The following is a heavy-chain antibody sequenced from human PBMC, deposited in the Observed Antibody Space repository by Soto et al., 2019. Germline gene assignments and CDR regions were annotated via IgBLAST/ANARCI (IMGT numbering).Heavy chain of an antibody. CDR2: INHSGST. CDR1: GGSFSGYY. D-gene: IGHD2-8*02. J-gene: IGHJ4*02. CDR3: ARDKSTGLVDY. V-gene: IGHV4-34*01. Sequence: QVQLQQWGAGLLKPSETLSLTCAVYGGSFSGYYWTWIRQPPGTGLEWIGEINHSGSTNYNPSLKSRVRISVDTYKTQFSLKLTSVTAADTAVYYCARDKSTGLVDYWGQGTLVTVSS.